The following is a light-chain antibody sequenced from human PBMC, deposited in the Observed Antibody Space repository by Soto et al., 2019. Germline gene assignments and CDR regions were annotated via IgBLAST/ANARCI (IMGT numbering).Light chain of an antibody. V-gene: IGKV3-20*01. CDR2: GAS. CDR1: QSVSSIY. J-gene: IGKJ4*01. CDR3: QQYDDSPLT. Sequence: IVLTQSPGTLYLSPVEIATLSCTASQSVSSIYLAWYQQKPGQAPRLLIYGASNRATGVPDRFSGGGSATDFTLTISRLEPEDFAVYYCQQYDDSPLTFGGGTKVDIK.